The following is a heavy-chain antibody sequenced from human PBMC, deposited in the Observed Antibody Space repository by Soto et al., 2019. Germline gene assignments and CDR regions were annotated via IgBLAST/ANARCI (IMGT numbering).Heavy chain of an antibody. Sequence: QVQLVESGGGVVQPGRSLRLSCAASGFTFSNYAMHWVRQAPGKGLEWVAAILSDEINKYSADSVKGRFTISRDNSKDTLYLQMNSLIPEATAVYYCAIISTSGGGDAFDIWGQGTMVTVSS. D-gene: IGHD2-8*02. V-gene: IGHV3-30-3*01. J-gene: IGHJ3*02. CDR3: AIISTSGGGDAFDI. CDR1: GFTFSNYA. CDR2: ILSDEINK.